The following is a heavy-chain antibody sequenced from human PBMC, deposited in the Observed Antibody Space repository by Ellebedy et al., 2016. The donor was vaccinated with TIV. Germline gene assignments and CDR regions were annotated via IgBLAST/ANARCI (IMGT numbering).Heavy chain of an antibody. Sequence: PGGSLRLSCESSGYTFTSYWIGWVRQMPGKGLEWMGIIYPGDSDTRYSPSFQGQVTISADKSISTAYLQWSSLKASDTAMYYCARDSGLDYWGQGTLVTVSS. J-gene: IGHJ4*02. CDR1: GYTFTSYW. CDR3: ARDSGLDY. V-gene: IGHV5-51*01. CDR2: IYPGDSDT. D-gene: IGHD1-14*01.